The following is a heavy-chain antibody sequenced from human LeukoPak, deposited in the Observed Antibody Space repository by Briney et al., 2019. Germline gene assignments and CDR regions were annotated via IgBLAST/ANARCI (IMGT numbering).Heavy chain of an antibody. CDR2: IYYSGST. CDR3: ARHDSSSWPDPNWFDP. V-gene: IGHV4-39*01. Sequence: SETLSLTCTVSGGSISSSSYYWGWIRQPPGKGLEWIGSIYYSGSTYYNPSLKSRVTISVDTSKNQLSLKLSSVTAADTAVYYCARHDSSSWPDPNWFDPWGQGTLVTVSS. CDR1: GGSISSSSYY. J-gene: IGHJ5*02. D-gene: IGHD6-13*01.